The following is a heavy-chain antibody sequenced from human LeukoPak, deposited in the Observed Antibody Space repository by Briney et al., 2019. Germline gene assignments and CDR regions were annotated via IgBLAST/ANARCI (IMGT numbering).Heavy chain of an antibody. CDR2: ISAYNGNT. J-gene: IGHJ4*02. CDR3: ARGTSITMVRGVIIKPYYFDY. V-gene: IGHV1-18*01. Sequence: ASVKVSCKASGYTFTSYGIGWVRQAPGQGLEWMGWISAYNGNTNYAQKLQGRVTMTTDTSTSTAYMELRSLRSDDTAVYYCARGTSITMVRGVIIKPYYFDYWGQGTLVTVSS. CDR1: GYTFTSYG. D-gene: IGHD3-10*01.